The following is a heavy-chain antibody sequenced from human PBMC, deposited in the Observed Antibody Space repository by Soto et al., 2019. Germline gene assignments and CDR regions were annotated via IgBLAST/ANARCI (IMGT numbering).Heavy chain of an antibody. CDR3: ATSYAPVLSDGMDV. V-gene: IGHV3-23*01. D-gene: IGHD3-16*01. CDR1: GFTFSSYA. CDR2: ISGSGGST. Sequence: PGGSLRLSCAASGFTFSSYAMSWVRQAPGKGLEWVSAISGSGGSTYYADSVKGRFTISRDNSKNTLYLQMNSLRAEDTAVYYCATSYAPVLSDGMDVWGQGTTVTVSS. J-gene: IGHJ6*02.